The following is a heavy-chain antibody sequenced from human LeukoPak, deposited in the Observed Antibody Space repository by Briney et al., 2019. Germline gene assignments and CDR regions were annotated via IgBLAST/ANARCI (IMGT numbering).Heavy chain of an antibody. V-gene: IGHV3-30*18. CDR2: ISYDGSNK. Sequence: PGRSLRLSCAASGFTFSSYGMHWVRQAPGKGLEWVAVISYDGSNKYYADSVKGRFTISRDNSKNTLYLQMNSLRAEDTAVYYCAKVRARYYYYGMDVWGQGTTVTVSS. J-gene: IGHJ6*02. CDR3: AKVRARYYYYGMDV. CDR1: GFTFSSYG.